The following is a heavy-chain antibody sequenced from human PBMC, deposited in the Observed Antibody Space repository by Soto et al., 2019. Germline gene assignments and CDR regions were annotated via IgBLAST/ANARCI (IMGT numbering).Heavy chain of an antibody. CDR1: GYTFTSYG. D-gene: IGHD3-3*01. Sequence: ASVKVSCKASGYTFTSYGISWVRQAPGQGLERMGWISAYNGNTNYAQKLQGRVTMTTDTSTSTAYMELRSLRSDDTAVYYCARDTESGSGYLSGVYYYGMDVWGQGTTVTVSS. J-gene: IGHJ6*02. CDR2: ISAYNGNT. V-gene: IGHV1-18*01. CDR3: ARDTESGSGYLSGVYYYGMDV.